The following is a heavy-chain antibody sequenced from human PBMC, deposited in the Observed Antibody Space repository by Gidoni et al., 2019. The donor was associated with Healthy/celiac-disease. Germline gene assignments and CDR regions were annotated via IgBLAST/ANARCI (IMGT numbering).Heavy chain of an antibody. CDR1: GSTFSSYA. V-gene: IGHV3-23*04. J-gene: IGHJ4*02. Sequence: EVQLVASGGGLVQPGGSLGLSCPASGSTFSSYAMCWVRQAPGKGLEWVSAISGSGGSTYYADSVKGRFTISRDNSKNTLYLQMNSLRAEDTAVYYCAKGWSSTVITSFDYWGQGTLVTVSS. CDR2: ISGSGGST. D-gene: IGHD3-22*01. CDR3: AKGWSSTVITSFDY.